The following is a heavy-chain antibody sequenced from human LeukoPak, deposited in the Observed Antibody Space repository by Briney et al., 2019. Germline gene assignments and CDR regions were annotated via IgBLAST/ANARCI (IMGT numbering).Heavy chain of an antibody. CDR1: GFTFGDYA. J-gene: IGHJ4*02. CDR3: TRDQTPYY. CDR2: IRSKVYGGTP. V-gene: IGHV3-49*04. Sequence: GGSLRLSCTASGFTFGDYAMTWVRQAPGKGLEWVGFIRSKVYGGTPEYAASVKGRFTISRDDSKGIAYLQMNSLKTEDTAVYYCTRDQTPYYWGQGTLATVSS.